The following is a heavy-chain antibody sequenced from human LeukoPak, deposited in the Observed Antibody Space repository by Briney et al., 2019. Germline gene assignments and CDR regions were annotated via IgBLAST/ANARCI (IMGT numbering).Heavy chain of an antibody. D-gene: IGHD4-23*01. Sequence: GGSLRLSCATSGFTFSNAWMNWVRQAPGKGLERVGRIKSKTDGGTTDYAAPVKGRFTISRDDSKNTLYLQMNSLKTEDTAVYYCTTDILPMVETNYWGQGTLVTVSS. J-gene: IGHJ4*02. CDR1: GFTFSNAW. CDR3: TTDILPMVETNY. V-gene: IGHV3-15*07. CDR2: IKSKTDGGTT.